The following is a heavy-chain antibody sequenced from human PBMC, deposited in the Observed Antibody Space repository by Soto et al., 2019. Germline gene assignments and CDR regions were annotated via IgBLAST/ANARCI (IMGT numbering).Heavy chain of an antibody. D-gene: IGHD3-22*01. CDR3: ARDRRYYYDSSGYYDY. CDR2: ISSYNGNT. V-gene: IGHV1-18*04. CDR1: FYTFTSYG. Sequence: GASVQVSWKASFYTFTSYGISWWRQAPVQGLDWMGWISSYNGNTNYARKLQGRVTMTTDTSTSTAYMELRSLRSDDTAVYYCARDRRYYYDSSGYYDYWGQGTLVTVSS. J-gene: IGHJ4*02.